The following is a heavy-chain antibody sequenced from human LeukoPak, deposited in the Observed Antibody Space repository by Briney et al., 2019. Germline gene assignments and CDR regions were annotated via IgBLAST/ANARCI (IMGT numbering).Heavy chain of an antibody. J-gene: IGHJ4*02. CDR3: ARVPGYSSGWYGTFDY. Sequence: GRSLRLSCAASGFTFSSYGMHWVRQAPGKGLEWVAVIWYDGSNKYYADSVKGRFTISRDNSKNTLYLQMNSLRAEDTAVYYCARVPGYSSGWYGTFDYWGQGTLVTVSS. V-gene: IGHV3-33*08. CDR1: GFTFSSYG. D-gene: IGHD6-19*01. CDR2: IWYDGSNK.